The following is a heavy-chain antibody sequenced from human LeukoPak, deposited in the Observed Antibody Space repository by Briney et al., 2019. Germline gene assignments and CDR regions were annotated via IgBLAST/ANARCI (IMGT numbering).Heavy chain of an antibody. Sequence: GASVKVSCKASGYTFTSYGISWVRQAPGQGLEWMGWISAYNGNTNYAQKLQGRVPMTTDTSTSTAYMELRSLRSDDTAVYYCASFGAVAGTQRRQPSYAFDIWGQGTMVTVSS. CDR1: GYTFTSYG. CDR3: ASFGAVAGTQRRQPSYAFDI. CDR2: ISAYNGNT. D-gene: IGHD6-19*01. V-gene: IGHV1-18*01. J-gene: IGHJ3*02.